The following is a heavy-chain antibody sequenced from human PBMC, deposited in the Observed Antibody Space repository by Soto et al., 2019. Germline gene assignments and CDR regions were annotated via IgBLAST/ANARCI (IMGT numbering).Heavy chain of an antibody. CDR2: IIPIFGTA. V-gene: IGHV1-69*01. D-gene: IGHD2-2*01. CDR1: GGTFSSYA. J-gene: IGHJ6*02. Sequence: QVQLVQSGAEVKKPGSSVKVSCKASGGTFSSYAISWVRQAPGQGLEWMGGIIPIFGTANYAQKFQGRVTITADESTRTAYMELSSLRSEDTAVYYCAVIVVVPAADPGHYYYYGMDVWGQGTTVTVSS. CDR3: AVIVVVPAADPGHYYYYGMDV.